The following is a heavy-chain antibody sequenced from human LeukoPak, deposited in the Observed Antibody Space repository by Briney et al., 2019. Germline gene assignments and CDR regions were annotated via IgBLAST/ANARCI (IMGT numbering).Heavy chain of an antibody. CDR3: ARDLPYSSGCDY. D-gene: IGHD6-19*01. Sequence: SGFTXSSYAMHWVRQAPGKGLEWVAVISYDGSNKYYADSVKGRFTISRDNSKNTLYLQMNSLRAEDTAVYYCARDLPYSSGCDYWGQGTLVTVSS. CDR2: ISYDGSNK. CDR1: GFTXSSYA. V-gene: IGHV3-30*04. J-gene: IGHJ4*02.